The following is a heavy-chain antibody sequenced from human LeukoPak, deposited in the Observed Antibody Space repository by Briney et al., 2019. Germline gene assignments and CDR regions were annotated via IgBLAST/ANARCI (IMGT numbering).Heavy chain of an antibody. J-gene: IGHJ4*02. CDR3: ATRPRYCSSTSCYPVDY. CDR1: GFTFSSYA. CDR2: ISDSGGST. Sequence: GGSLRLSCAASGFTFSSYAMSWVRQAPGKGLEWVSAISDSGGSTYYADSVKGRFTISRDNSKNTLYLQMNSLRAEDTAVYYCATRPRYCSSTSCYPVDYWGQGTLVTVSS. D-gene: IGHD2-2*01. V-gene: IGHV3-23*01.